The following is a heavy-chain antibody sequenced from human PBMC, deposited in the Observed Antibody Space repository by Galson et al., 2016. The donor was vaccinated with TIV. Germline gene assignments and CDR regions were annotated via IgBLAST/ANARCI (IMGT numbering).Heavy chain of an antibody. CDR3: ARERHAEILTSYYSFDY. D-gene: IGHD3-9*01. J-gene: IGHJ4*02. Sequence: SETLSLTCTVSGDSIIKTSHYWAWIRQPPGKGLEWIGTIYYTEITDYNPSLKSRVTISVDTSRNQFSLRLSSVTAADTAVYYCARERHAEILTSYYSFDYWGQGTLVTVSS. CDR1: GDSIIKTSHY. V-gene: IGHV4-39*07. CDR2: IYYTEIT.